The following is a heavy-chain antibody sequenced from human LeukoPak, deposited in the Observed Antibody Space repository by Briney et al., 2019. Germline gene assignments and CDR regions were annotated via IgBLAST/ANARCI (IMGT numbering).Heavy chain of an antibody. J-gene: IGHJ5*02. Sequence: GSLRVSCAASGFTFGNYAMGWVRQAPGKGLEWVSVISGSGGSTYYADSVKGRITISRDNSKSTVSLQMNSLRVEDTAVYFCVKCQDARHLFNWFDPWGQGTLVIVSS. CDR1: GFTFGNYA. D-gene: IGHD2-15*01. CDR2: ISGSGGST. CDR3: VKCQDARHLFNWFDP. V-gene: IGHV3-23*01.